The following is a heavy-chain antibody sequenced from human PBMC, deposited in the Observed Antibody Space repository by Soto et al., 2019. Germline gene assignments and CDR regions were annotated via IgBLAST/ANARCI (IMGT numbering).Heavy chain of an antibody. J-gene: IGHJ3*02. Sequence: QVQLQESGPGLVKPSQTLSLTCTVSGGSISSGGYYWSWIRQHPGKGLEWIGYIYYSGSTYYNPSLKSRVTISVDTSKNQFSLKLSSVTAADTAVYYCATYRPIYCSSTSCYVRFWYAFDIWGQGTMVTVSS. V-gene: IGHV4-31*03. D-gene: IGHD2-2*01. CDR3: ATYRPIYCSSTSCYVRFWYAFDI. CDR1: GGSISSGGYY. CDR2: IYYSGST.